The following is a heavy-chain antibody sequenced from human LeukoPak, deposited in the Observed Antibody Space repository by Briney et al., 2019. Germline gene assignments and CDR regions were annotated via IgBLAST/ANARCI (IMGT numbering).Heavy chain of an antibody. D-gene: IGHD3-3*01. V-gene: IGHV3-30*04. CDR2: ISFDGSKK. CDR3: ARGLDTDFWSGRDY. J-gene: IGHJ4*02. Sequence: GGSLRLSCAASGFTFSSYAMSWVRQAPGKGLEWVAVISFDGSKKNYADSVMGRFTLSRDNYQNTVYMRMNTLIPEDTAVYYCARGLDTDFWSGRDYWGQGTLVTVSS. CDR1: GFTFSSYA.